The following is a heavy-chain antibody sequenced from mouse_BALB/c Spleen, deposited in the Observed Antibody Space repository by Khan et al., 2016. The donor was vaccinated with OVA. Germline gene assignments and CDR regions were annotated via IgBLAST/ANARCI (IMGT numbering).Heavy chain of an antibody. V-gene: IGHV5-6-3*01. Sequence: VXVVESGGGLVQPGGSLKLSCAASGFTFSSYGMSWVRQTPDKRLELVATINSNGGSTYYPDSVKGRFTISRDNAKNTLYLQMSSLKSEDTAMYYCARMARTINWGQGTTLTVSS. J-gene: IGHJ2*01. CDR2: INSNGGST. CDR3: ARMARTIN. CDR1: GFTFSSYG.